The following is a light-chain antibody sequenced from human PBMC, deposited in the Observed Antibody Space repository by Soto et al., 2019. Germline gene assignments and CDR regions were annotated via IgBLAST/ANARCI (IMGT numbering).Light chain of an antibody. CDR2: AAS. V-gene: IGKV1-17*01. CDR1: KGIGNH. CDR3: LQNDNHPLT. Sequence: DIQMTQSPSSLSASVGDRVTITCRACKGIGNHLGWYQQKPGKVPKRLFYAASSLHTGFPARVSGSGSGTEFTLTISSMQREDFATCDCLQNDNHPLTFGHGPKVEI. J-gene: IGKJ1*01.